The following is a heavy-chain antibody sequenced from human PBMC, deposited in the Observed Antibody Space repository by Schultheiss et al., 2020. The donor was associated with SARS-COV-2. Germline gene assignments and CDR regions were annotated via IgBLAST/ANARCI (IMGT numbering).Heavy chain of an antibody. V-gene: IGHV1-69*13. D-gene: IGHD3-3*01. J-gene: IGHJ6*02. CDR3: AKDRIQFLEPMDV. CDR2: IIPMFGTT. Sequence: SVKVSCKASGGAFSTYTIAWVRQTPGQGLEWMGGIIPMFGTTNYAEKFQGRVTITADEPTSTAYMELSSLRSEDTAVYYCAKDRIQFLEPMDVWGQGTTVTVSS. CDR1: GGAFSTYT.